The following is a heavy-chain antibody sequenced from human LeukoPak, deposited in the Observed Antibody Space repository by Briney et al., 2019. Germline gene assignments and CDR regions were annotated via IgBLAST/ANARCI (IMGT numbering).Heavy chain of an antibody. J-gene: IGHJ5*02. CDR1: GDSISSGAYS. D-gene: IGHD3-10*02. CDR2: IYHTGNT. V-gene: IGHV4-30-2*01. Sequence: SQTLSLTCAVCGDSISSGAYSWNWIRQPPGKGLEWIGYIYHTGNTFYNPSLKSRASISVDRSNNQFSLRLTSVTVADTAVYYCARGFFVRENPGSWFDPWGQGTLVTVSP. CDR3: ARGFFVRENPGSWFDP.